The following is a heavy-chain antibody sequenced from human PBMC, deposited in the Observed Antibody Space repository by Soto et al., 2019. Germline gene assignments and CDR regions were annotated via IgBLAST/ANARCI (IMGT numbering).Heavy chain of an antibody. CDR3: ARVTSMVRGVIDNGFDP. D-gene: IGHD3-10*01. CDR1: GGTFSSYA. Sequence: QVPLVQSGAEVKKPGSSVTLSCKASGGTFSSYAIHWVRQAPGQGLEWMGGIIPMYGPAKYAQRFQGRVTITADESTTTVYMGLTSLTSQDTAVYYCARVTSMVRGVIDNGFDPWGHGTLVTVSS. CDR2: IIPMYGPA. V-gene: IGHV1-69*01. J-gene: IGHJ5*02.